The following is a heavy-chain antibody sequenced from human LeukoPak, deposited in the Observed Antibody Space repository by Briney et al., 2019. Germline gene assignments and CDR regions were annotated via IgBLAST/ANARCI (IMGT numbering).Heavy chain of an antibody. CDR2: IYPNSGKT. CDR1: GYTFRSYE. D-gene: IGHD4-23*01. CDR3: ARGHYGGNRYFDI. Sequence: GASVKVSCKASGYTFRSYEINWVRQAPGQGLEWVGWIYPNSGKTGYAQKLQGRVTMTRDTPTETAFMELSSLKFDDTAIFYCARGHYGGNRYFDIWGQGTLVTVSS. V-gene: IGHV1-8*01. J-gene: IGHJ4*02.